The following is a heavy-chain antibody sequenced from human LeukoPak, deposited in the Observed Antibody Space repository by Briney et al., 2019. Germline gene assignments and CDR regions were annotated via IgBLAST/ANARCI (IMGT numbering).Heavy chain of an antibody. J-gene: IGHJ4*02. CDR2: FDPEDGET. V-gene: IGHV1-24*01. CDR3: ARDPRRGYLDY. Sequence: ASVKVSCKVSGYTLTELSMHWVRQAPGKGLEWMGGFDPEDGETIYAQKFQGRVTITADESTSTAYMELSSLRSEDTAVYYCARDPRRGYLDYWGQGTLVAVSS. CDR1: GYTLTELS.